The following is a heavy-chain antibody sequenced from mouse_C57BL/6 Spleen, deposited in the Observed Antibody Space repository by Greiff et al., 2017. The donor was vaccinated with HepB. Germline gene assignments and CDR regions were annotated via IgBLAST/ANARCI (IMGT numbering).Heavy chain of an antibody. CDR2: ISSGSRTI. CDR3: ARGESWFAY. J-gene: IGHJ3*01. Sequence: DVHLVESGGGLVKPGGSLKLSCAASGFTFSDYGMHWVRQAPEKGLEWVAYISSGSRTIYYADTVKGRFTISRDNAKNTLFLQMTSLRSEDTAMYYCARGESWFAYWGQGTLVTVSA. V-gene: IGHV5-17*01. CDR1: GFTFSDYG.